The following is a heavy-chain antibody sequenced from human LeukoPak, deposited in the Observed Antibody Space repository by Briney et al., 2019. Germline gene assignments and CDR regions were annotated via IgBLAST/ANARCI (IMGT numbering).Heavy chain of an antibody. CDR2: IKQDGSEK. CDR1: GFIFSNYW. J-gene: IGHJ4*02. D-gene: IGHD3-22*01. V-gene: IGHV3-7*05. CDR3: ARERRHYYDNSSFTDY. Sequence: GGSLRLSCAASGFIFSNYWMSWVRQAPGKGLEWVANIKQDGSEKYSVDSVKGRFTISSDNAENSIYLQMNSLRAEDTAVYYCARERRHYYDNSSFTDYWGQGTLVTVSS.